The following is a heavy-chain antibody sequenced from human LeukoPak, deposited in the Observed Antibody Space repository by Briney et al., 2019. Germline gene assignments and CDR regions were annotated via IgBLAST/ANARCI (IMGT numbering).Heavy chain of an antibody. Sequence: GRSLRLSCAAPGFTFSSDGMHWVRQPPWRGLEWVAVKWYDGNNKCYADSVKGRFTISRDNSKNTLYLQMNSLRAEDTAVYYCAKEYSSGWYGWFNHWGQGTLVTVSS. CDR2: KWYDGNNK. D-gene: IGHD6-19*01. CDR3: AKEYSSGWYGWFNH. V-gene: IGHV3-33*06. J-gene: IGHJ5*02. CDR1: GFTFSSDG.